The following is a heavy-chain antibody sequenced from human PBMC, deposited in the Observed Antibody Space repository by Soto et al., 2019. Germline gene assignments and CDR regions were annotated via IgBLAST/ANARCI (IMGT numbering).Heavy chain of an antibody. CDR1: GGSISRDY. V-gene: IGHV4-59*01. Sequence: PSETLSLTCTVSGGSISRDYWSWIRQPPGKALEWIGYIYNSESTNYSPSLNSRVTISVDASKNQFSLKLNSVTAADTAVYYCAGTTSHQWYYMDVWGKGTTVTVSS. D-gene: IGHD1-7*01. J-gene: IGHJ6*03. CDR3: AGTTSHQWYYMDV. CDR2: IYNSEST.